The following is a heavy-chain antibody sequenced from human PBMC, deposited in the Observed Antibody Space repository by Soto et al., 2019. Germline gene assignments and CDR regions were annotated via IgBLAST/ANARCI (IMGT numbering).Heavy chain of an antibody. D-gene: IGHD5-12*01. Sequence: QVQLVQSGAEVKKPGASVKVSCKASGYTFTSYAMHWVRQAPGQRLEWMGWINAGNGNTKYSRKFPGRVTITRHTSASTPYMGPSSLSTEDTAMYYCARDPSLECLRPYDYWGQSTMVTVSS. V-gene: IGHV1-3*01. CDR3: ARDPSLECLRPYDY. CDR2: INAGNGNT. J-gene: IGHJ4*02. CDR1: GYTFTSYA.